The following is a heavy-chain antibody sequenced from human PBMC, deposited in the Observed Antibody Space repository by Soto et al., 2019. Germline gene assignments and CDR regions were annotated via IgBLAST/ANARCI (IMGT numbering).Heavy chain of an antibody. J-gene: IGHJ4*02. CDR2: IPYDGSNK. V-gene: IGHV3-30*18. Sequence: QVQLVESGGGVVQPGRSLRLSCAASGFTFSSYGMHWVRQAPGKGLEWVAVIPYDGSNKYYADSVKGRFTISRDNSKNTLYLQMNSLRAEDTAVYYCAKDGGYDFWSGYFDYWGQGTLVTVSS. CDR3: AKDGGYDFWSGYFDY. D-gene: IGHD3-3*01. CDR1: GFTFSSYG.